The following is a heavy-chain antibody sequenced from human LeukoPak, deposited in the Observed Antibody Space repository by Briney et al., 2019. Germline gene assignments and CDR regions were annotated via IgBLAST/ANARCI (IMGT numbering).Heavy chain of an antibody. CDR1: GFTFSSYA. CDR2: ISGSGGST. V-gene: IGHV3-23*01. CDR3: AKDLIHITKVRGVIGRDNWFDP. J-gene: IGHJ5*02. D-gene: IGHD3-10*01. Sequence: GGSLRLSCAASGFTFSSYAMSSVRQAPGKGLEWVSDISGSGGSTYYADSVKGRFTISRDNSKNTLYLQMNRLRAEDTAVYYGAKDLIHITKVRGVIGRDNWFDPWGQGTLVTVSS.